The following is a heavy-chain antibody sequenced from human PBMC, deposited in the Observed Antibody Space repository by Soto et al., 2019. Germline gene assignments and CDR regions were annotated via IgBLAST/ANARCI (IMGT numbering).Heavy chain of an antibody. CDR2: VHPSGST. V-gene: IGHV4-34*01. D-gene: IGHD5-18*01. Sequence: PSETLSLTCAVFSASLGDHYLAWIRHSPYKGLEWIGEVHPSGSTDYNPSLKSRLTLSLDTSKNQFSLKVASVTAADTAVYFCARGKPSGYRFGPRNFFYYGLDVWGPGTTVTVSS. CDR1: SASLGDHY. CDR3: ARGKPSGYRFGPRNFFYYGLDV. J-gene: IGHJ6*02.